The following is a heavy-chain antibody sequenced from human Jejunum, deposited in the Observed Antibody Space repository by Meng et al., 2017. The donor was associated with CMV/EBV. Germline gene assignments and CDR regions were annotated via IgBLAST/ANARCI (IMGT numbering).Heavy chain of an antibody. CDR3: AKTSTYGSSPTVY. D-gene: IGHD1-1*01. Sequence: SGDSISNNTFYWGWVRQPPGKGLEWIGNVYYPANTYYNRSLQSRATISVDTSKNQFSLKLRSVTAADTAMYFCAKTSTYGSSPTVYWGQGTLVTVSS. CDR1: GDSISNNTFY. J-gene: IGHJ4*02. V-gene: IGHV4-39*07. CDR2: VYYPANT.